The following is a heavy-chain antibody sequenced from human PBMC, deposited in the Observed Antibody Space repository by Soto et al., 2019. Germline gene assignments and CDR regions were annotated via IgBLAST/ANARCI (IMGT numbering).Heavy chain of an antibody. D-gene: IGHD3-10*01. CDR3: ARHPRVRGVQSYYYYYGMDV. Sequence: GESLKISCKGSGYSFTSYWISWVRQMPGKGLEWMGRIDPSDSYTNYSPSFQGHVTISADKSISTAYLQWSSLKASDTAMYYCARHPRVRGVQSYYYYYGMDVWGQGTTVTVSS. V-gene: IGHV5-10-1*01. J-gene: IGHJ6*02. CDR2: IDPSDSYT. CDR1: GYSFTSYW.